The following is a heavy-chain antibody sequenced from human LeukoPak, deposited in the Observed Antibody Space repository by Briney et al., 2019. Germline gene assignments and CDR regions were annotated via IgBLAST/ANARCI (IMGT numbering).Heavy chain of an antibody. D-gene: IGHD2-15*01. Sequence: GGSLRLSCAASGFTFDDYGMSWVRQTPGKGLEWVSGVNWNGGSAAYADSVKGRFTISRDNAKNSLYLQVNSLRVEDTALYFCARHGGINGSSYYFDYRGQGTLVSVSS. CDR1: GFTFDDYG. J-gene: IGHJ4*02. CDR2: VNWNGGSA. V-gene: IGHV3-20*04. CDR3: ARHGGINGSSYYFDY.